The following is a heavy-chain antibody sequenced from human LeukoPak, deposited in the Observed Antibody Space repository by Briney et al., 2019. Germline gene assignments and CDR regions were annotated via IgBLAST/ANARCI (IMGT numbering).Heavy chain of an antibody. Sequence: PGGSLRLSCAASGFTFSSYSMNWVRQAPGKGLEWVSYISSSSSTMYYADSVKGRFTISRDNAKNSLYLQMNSLRAEDTAVYYCAKGYSGSYFDYWGQGTLVTVSS. V-gene: IGHV3-48*01. CDR3: AKGYSGSYFDY. CDR1: GFTFSSYS. J-gene: IGHJ4*02. CDR2: ISSSSSTM. D-gene: IGHD1-26*01.